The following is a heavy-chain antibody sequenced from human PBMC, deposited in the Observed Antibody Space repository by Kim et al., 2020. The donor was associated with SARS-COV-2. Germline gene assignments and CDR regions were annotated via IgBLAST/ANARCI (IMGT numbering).Heavy chain of an antibody. CDR2: IYPGDSDT. Sequence: GESLKISCKGSGYSFTSYWIGWVRQMPGKGLEWMGIIYPGDSDTRYSPSFQGQVTISADKSISTAYLQWSSLKASETAMYYCARLSTFIAAAGTYYYYYGMDVWGQGATVPVFS. V-gene: IGHV5-51*01. CDR3: ARLSTFIAAAGTYYYYYGMDV. CDR1: GYSFTSYW. J-gene: IGHJ6*02. D-gene: IGHD6-13*01.